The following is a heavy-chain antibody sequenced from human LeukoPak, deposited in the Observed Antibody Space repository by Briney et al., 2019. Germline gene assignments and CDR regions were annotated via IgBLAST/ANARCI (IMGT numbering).Heavy chain of an antibody. CDR2: ISSGSSTI. V-gene: IGHV3-48*01. CDR1: GFTFSGYS. D-gene: IGHD1-26*01. Sequence: GGSLRLSCAASGFTFSGYSMNWVRQAPGKGLEWVSYISSGSSTIYYADSVRGRFTISRDNAKSSLYLQMNSLRAEDTAVYYCARGRADDYFDYWSQGTLVTVSS. CDR3: ARGRADDYFDY. J-gene: IGHJ4*02.